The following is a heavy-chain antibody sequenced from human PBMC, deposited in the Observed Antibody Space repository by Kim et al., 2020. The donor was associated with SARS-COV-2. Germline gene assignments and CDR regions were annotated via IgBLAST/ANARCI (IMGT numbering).Heavy chain of an antibody. CDR2: ISSSSSYI. J-gene: IGHJ4*02. Sequence: GGSLRLSCAASGFTFSSYSMNWVRQAPGKGLEWVSSISSSSSYIYYADSVKGRFTISRDNAKNSLYLQMNSLRAEDTAVYYCARDVILTGYYTLDFDYWGQGTLVTVSS. D-gene: IGHD3-9*01. CDR1: GFTFSSYS. V-gene: IGHV3-21*01. CDR3: ARDVILTGYYTLDFDY.